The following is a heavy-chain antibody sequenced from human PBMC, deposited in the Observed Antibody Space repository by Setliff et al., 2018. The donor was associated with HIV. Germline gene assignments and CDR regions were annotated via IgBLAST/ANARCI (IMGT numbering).Heavy chain of an antibody. CDR2: ISSTSAYT. Sequence: GGSLRLSCSASGFTFTNYSMNWVRQPPGKGLEWVSSISSTSAYTYNADSVNGRFTISRDNSENTLYLQMNGLRSEDTAVYYCARVTSDSSGYYWGYYFDYWGQGTRVTVSS. V-gene: IGHV3-21*01. D-gene: IGHD3-22*01. CDR3: ARVTSDSSGYYWGYYFDY. J-gene: IGHJ4*02. CDR1: GFTFTNYS.